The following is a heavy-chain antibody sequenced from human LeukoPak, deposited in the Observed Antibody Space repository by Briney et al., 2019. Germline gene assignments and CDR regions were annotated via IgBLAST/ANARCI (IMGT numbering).Heavy chain of an antibody. CDR1: GYTFTSYG. D-gene: IGHD3-10*01. Sequence: GASVTVSCKASGYTFTSYGISWVRQAPGQGLEWMGWISAYNGNTNYAQKLQGRVTMTTDTSTSTAYMELRSLRSDDTAVYYCARGYYGSGNVPAFDPWGQGTLVTVSS. J-gene: IGHJ5*02. V-gene: IGHV1-18*01. CDR2: ISAYNGNT. CDR3: ARGYYGSGNVPAFDP.